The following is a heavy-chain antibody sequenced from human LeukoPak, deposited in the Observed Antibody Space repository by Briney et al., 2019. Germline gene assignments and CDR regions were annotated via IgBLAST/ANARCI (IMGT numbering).Heavy chain of an antibody. Sequence: GGSLRLSCAASGFNSGNYWMSWVRQAPGKGLEWVANINQDGSEKYYVDSVKGRFTISRDNAKNSLYLQMNSLRAEDTAVYYCARRGYSYGYYYYFDYWGQGTLVTVSS. CDR2: INQDGSEK. CDR3: ARRGYSYGYYYYFDY. V-gene: IGHV3-7*01. CDR1: GFNSGNYW. J-gene: IGHJ4*02. D-gene: IGHD5-18*01.